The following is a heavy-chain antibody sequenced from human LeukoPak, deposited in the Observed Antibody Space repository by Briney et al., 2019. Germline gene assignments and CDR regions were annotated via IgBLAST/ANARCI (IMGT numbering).Heavy chain of an antibody. V-gene: IGHV3-7*01. CDR2: IKYDGNEK. Sequence: GGSLRLSCAASGFIFSTYWMTWVRQAPGKGLEWVATIKYDGNEKYYVDSVGGRFTISRDNAKNSLYLQMNSLTAEDTAVFYCVRESFSRGDFNWGQGTLVSVSS. CDR1: GFIFSTYW. CDR3: VRESFSRGDFN. D-gene: IGHD7-27*01. J-gene: IGHJ4*02.